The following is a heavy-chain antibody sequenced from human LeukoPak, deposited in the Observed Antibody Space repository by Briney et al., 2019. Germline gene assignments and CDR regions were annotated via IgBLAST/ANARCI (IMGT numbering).Heavy chain of an antibody. CDR3: ARDLTSWSYLSGYWFDP. Sequence: GGSLRLSCAASGFTFSDYYMSWIRQAPGKGLEWVSYISSSGSTIYYADSVKGRFTISRDNAKNSLYLQMNSLRAEDTAVYYCARDLTSWSYLSGYWFDPWGQGTLVTVSS. CDR2: ISSSGSTI. D-gene: IGHD1-26*01. V-gene: IGHV3-11*01. J-gene: IGHJ5*02. CDR1: GFTFSDYY.